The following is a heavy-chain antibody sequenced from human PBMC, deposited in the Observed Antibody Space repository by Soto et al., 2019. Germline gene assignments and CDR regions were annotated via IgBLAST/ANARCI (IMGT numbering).Heavy chain of an antibody. D-gene: IGHD3-3*01. CDR2: IYYSGST. V-gene: IGHV4-59*01. J-gene: IGHJ6*03. CDR1: GGSISSYY. Sequence: QVQLQESGPGLVKPSETLSLTCTVSGGSISSYYWSWIRQPPGKGLEWIGYIYYSGSTNYNPSLKSRVTISVDPSKNXXSXXXXXXXXXXXXXXXXXXXXXXXWXGLSPFPPAGPEDYYYMDVWGKGTTVTVSS. CDR3: XXXXXXXWXGLSPFPPAGPEDYYYMDV.